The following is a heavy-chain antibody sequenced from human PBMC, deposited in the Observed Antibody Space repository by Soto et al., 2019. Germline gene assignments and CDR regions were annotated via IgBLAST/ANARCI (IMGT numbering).Heavy chain of an antibody. CDR3: ARGRDYGDFYFDY. V-gene: IGHV1-18*01. J-gene: IGHJ4*02. CDR2: ISPYNGNT. CDR1: GYTFTNFG. Sequence: ASVKVSCKASGYTFTNFGINWVRQAPGLGLEWVGWISPYNGNTQSVEKLQGRVTMTTDTSTSTAYMELRSLRSDDTAVYYCARGRDYGDFYFDYWGQGTLVTVS. D-gene: IGHD4-17*01.